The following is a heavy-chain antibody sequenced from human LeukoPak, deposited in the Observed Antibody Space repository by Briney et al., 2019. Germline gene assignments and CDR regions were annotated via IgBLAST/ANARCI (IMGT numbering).Heavy chain of an antibody. D-gene: IGHD6-6*01. CDR3: ARKEQLADYFDY. Sequence: PSETLCLTFTVSGASISSGDYYWSWIRQPPGKGLEWIGYIYYSGSTYYNPSLKSRVTISVDTSKNQFSLKLSSVTAADTAVYYCARKEQLADYFDYWGQGTLVTVSS. CDR1: GASISSGDYY. V-gene: IGHV4-30-4*08. J-gene: IGHJ4*02. CDR2: IYYSGST.